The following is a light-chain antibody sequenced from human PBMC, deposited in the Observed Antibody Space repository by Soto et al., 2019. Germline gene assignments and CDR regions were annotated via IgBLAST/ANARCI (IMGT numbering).Light chain of an antibody. Sequence: QSVLTQPASVSGSPGQSITISCTGTSSDVGGYNYVSWYQQHPGKGPKLMIYEVRNRPSGVSIRFSGSKSGNTASLTISGLQTEDEADYYCISYTTSHTFVFGGGTKLTVL. V-gene: IGLV2-14*01. CDR2: EVR. CDR3: ISYTTSHTFV. CDR1: SSDVGGYNY. J-gene: IGLJ2*01.